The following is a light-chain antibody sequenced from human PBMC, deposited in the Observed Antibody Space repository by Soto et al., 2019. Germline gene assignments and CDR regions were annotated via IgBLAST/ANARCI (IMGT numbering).Light chain of an antibody. V-gene: IGLV2-14*01. CDR1: SSDVGGYNY. CDR3: SSYTSSITYV. Sequence: QSVLTQPASVSGSPGQSITISCTGTSSDVGGYNYVSWYQHHAGKAPKVMIYEVSNRPSGVSNRFSGSKSGNTASLTISGLQAEDEADYYCSSYTSSITYVFGTGTKVTVL. CDR2: EVS. J-gene: IGLJ1*01.